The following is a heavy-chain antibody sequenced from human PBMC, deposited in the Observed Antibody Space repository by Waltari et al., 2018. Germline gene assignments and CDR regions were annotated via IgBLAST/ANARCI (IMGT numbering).Heavy chain of an antibody. CDR1: GFTFNRYA. Sequence: QVQLVESGGGVVQPGRSLRLSCDASGFTFNRYAMHWVRQAPGKGLEWVAVISYDGSNKYYADSVKGRFTISRDNSKNTLYLQMNSLRAEDTAMYYCARDQGYYDSSGRNDYWGQGTLVTVSS. D-gene: IGHD3-22*01. J-gene: IGHJ4*02. CDR3: ARDQGYYDSSGRNDY. V-gene: IGHV3-30-3*01. CDR2: ISYDGSNK.